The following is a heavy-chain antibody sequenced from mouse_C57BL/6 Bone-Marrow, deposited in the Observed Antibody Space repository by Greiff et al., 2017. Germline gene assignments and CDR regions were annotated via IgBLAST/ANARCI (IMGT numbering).Heavy chain of an antibody. V-gene: IGHV1-81*01. J-gene: IGHJ2*01. CDR3: ALYYGSSPDY. D-gene: IGHD1-1*01. CDR2: IYPRSGNT. CDR1: GYTFTSSG. Sequence: VQLQQSGAELARPGASVKLSCKASGYTFTSSGISWVKQRTGQGLEWIGEIYPRSGNTYYNEKFKGKATLTADKSSSTAYMELRSLTSEDSAVYFCALYYGSSPDYWGQGTTLTVSS.